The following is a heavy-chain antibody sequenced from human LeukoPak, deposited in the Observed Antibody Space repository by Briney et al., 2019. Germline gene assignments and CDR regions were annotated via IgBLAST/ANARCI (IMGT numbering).Heavy chain of an antibody. V-gene: IGHV5-51*01. CDR2: IYPGDSDT. CDR1: GYTFTSYW. CDR3: AREYGSAFDM. Sequence: GESLKISCKGSGYTFTSYWLDRVRQMPGKGLEWMGIIYPGDSDTRYSTSFQGQVTISADKSISTAYLQWSSLKASDTAMYYWAREYGSAFDMWGQGTMVTVS. D-gene: IGHD3-10*01. J-gene: IGHJ3*02.